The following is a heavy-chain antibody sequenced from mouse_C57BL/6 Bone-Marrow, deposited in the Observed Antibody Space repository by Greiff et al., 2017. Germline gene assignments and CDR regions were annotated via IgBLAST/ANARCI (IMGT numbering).Heavy chain of an antibody. CDR3: ARGLRRDYYARDY. CDR2: IRYDGST. Sequence: EVKLVESGPGLVKPSQSLSLTCSVTGYSITSGYYWNWIRQFPGNKLEWMGYIRYDGSTNYNPSLKNRNSIPRDTSKNQFFLKLTSVTTEDTAAYYCARGLRRDYYARDYWGQGTSVTVSS. J-gene: IGHJ4*01. V-gene: IGHV3-6*01. D-gene: IGHD2-4*01. CDR1: GYSITSGYY.